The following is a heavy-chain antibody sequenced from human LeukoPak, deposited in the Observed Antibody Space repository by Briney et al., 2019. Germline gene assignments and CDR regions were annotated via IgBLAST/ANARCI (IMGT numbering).Heavy chain of an antibody. CDR1: GYTFTSYY. V-gene: IGHV1-46*01. D-gene: IGHD3-10*01. Sequence: ASVKVSCKASGYTFTSYYMHWVRQAPGQGLEWMGIINPSGGSTSYAQKFQGRVTMTRDTSTSTVYMELSSLRSEDTAVYCCARIPSFMVRGVIPHDAFDIWGQGTMVTVSS. CDR3: ARIPSFMVRGVIPHDAFDI. CDR2: INPSGGST. J-gene: IGHJ3*02.